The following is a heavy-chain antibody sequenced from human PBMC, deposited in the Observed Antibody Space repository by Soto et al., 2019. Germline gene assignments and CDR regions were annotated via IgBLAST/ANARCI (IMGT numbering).Heavy chain of an antibody. J-gene: IGHJ4*02. CDR1: GFTFSSYG. CDR2: ISYDGSNK. D-gene: IGHD4-17*01. V-gene: IGHV3-30*18. CDR3: AKDQDYGGNPFFFDY. Sequence: GGSLRLSCAASGFTFSSYGMHWVRQAPGKGLEWVAVISYDGSNKYYADSVKGRFTISRDNSKNTLYLQMNSLRAEDTAVYYCAKDQDYGGNPFFFDYWGQGTLVTV.